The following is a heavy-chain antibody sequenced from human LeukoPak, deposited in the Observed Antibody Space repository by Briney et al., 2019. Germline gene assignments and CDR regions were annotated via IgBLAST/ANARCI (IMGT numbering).Heavy chain of an antibody. Sequence: ASVTVSCTASGYTFPSYFMHWVRQAPGQGLEWMGIINPTGGSTTYAQKFQGRVTMTRDTSTSTVYMELSSLRSDDTAVYYCARTAARRFDYWGQGTLVTVSS. CDR1: GYTFPSYF. D-gene: IGHD6-6*01. CDR2: INPTGGST. V-gene: IGHV1-46*01. J-gene: IGHJ4*02. CDR3: ARTAARRFDY.